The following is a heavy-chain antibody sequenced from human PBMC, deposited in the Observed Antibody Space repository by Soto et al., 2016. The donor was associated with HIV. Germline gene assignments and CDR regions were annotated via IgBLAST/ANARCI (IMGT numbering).Heavy chain of an antibody. CDR3: ARHFGMGSGWPFGY. D-gene: IGHD6-19*01. Sequence: QVHLQQWGTGLLKPSETLTLTCAVYGGSLSDYHWSWVRQPPGKGLEWIGEITHSGTTDYNPSLKSRVNMSIDASKNQFSLKMRSVTAADTAIYYCARHFGMGSGWPFGYWGQGNLVTISS. J-gene: IGHJ4*02. CDR1: GGSLSDYH. CDR2: ITHSGTT. V-gene: IGHV4-34*02.